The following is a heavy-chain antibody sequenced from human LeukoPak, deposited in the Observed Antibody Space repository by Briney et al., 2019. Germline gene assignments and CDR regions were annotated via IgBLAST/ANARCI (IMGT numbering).Heavy chain of an antibody. Sequence: KPGESLKISCKGSGYSFTSYWIGWVRQMSGKSLEWMGIIYPGDSDTRYSPSFQGQVTISADKSISTAYLQWSSLKASDTAMYYRARSTHTYYYDSSGYSPYFDYWGQGTLVTVSS. CDR2: IYPGDSDT. CDR1: GYSFTSYW. J-gene: IGHJ4*02. D-gene: IGHD3-22*01. CDR3: ARSTHTYYYDSSGYSPYFDY. V-gene: IGHV5-51*03.